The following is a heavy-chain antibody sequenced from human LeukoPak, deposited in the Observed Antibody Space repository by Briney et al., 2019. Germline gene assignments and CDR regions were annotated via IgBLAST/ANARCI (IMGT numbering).Heavy chain of an antibody. CDR1: GGSISSGGYY. CDR2: IYHSGST. CDR3: ARGAVFDY. Sequence: SQTLSLTCTVSGGSISSGGYYWSWIRQPPGKGLEWIGYIYHSGSTYYNPSLKGRVTISVDRSKNQFSLKLSSVTAADTAVYYCARGAVFDYWGQGTLVTVSS. J-gene: IGHJ4*02. V-gene: IGHV4-30-2*01.